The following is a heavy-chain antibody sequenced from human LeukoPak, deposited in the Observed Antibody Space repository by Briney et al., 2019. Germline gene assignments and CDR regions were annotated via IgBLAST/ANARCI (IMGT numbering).Heavy chain of an antibody. V-gene: IGHV5-51*01. J-gene: IGHJ4*02. CDR2: IYPGDSDT. D-gene: IGHD5-12*01. CDR1: GYTFTSYW. CDR3: ARLSWLYYFDY. Sequence: GESLKISCEGSGYTFTSYWIAWVRQMPGKGLEWMGIIYPGDSDTRYSPSFQGQVTISADKSISTAYLQWSSLKASDTAMYYCARLSWLYYFDYWGQGTLVTVSS.